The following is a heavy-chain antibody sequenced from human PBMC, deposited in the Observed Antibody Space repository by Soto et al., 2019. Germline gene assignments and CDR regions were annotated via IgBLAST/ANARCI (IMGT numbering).Heavy chain of an antibody. V-gene: IGHV1-69*13. J-gene: IGHJ4*02. CDR3: AVTHHVVVTAAYFDY. CDR1: GGTFSSYA. CDR2: IIPIFGTA. D-gene: IGHD2-21*02. Sequence: ASVKVSCKASGGTFSSYAISWVRQAPGQGLEWMGGIIPIFGTANYAQKFQGRVTITADESTSTAYMELSSLRSEDTAVYYCAVTHHVVVTAAYFDYWGQGTLVTVSS.